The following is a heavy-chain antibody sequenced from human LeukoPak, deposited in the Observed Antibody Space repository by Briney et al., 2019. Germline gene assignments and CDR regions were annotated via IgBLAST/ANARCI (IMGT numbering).Heavy chain of an antibody. CDR3: AKAGPVGTATFDY. J-gene: IGHJ4*02. D-gene: IGHD1-26*01. CDR2: ISGSGGST. V-gene: IGHV3-23*01. CDR1: GFTFSTYA. Sequence: PGGSLRLSCAASGFTFSTYAMHWVRQAPGKGLEWGSAISGSGGSTYYADSVKGRFTISRGNSKNTLYLQMNSLRAEDTAVYYCAKAGPVGTATFDYWGQGTLVTVSS.